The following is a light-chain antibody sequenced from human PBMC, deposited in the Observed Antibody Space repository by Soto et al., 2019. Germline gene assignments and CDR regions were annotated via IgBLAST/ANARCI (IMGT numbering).Light chain of an antibody. CDR3: RQRANWPPVT. V-gene: IGKV3-11*01. CDR2: GAS. CDR1: QSVSSY. Sequence: EIVLTQSPATLSLSPGERATLSCRASQSVSSYLAWYQQKPGQAPRLLIYGASSRATGIPARFSGSGSGTDFTLTITTLEPEDFAVYFCRQRANWPPVTFGQGT. J-gene: IGKJ1*01.